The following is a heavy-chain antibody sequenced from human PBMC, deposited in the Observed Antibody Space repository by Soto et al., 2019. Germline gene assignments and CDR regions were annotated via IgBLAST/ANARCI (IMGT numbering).Heavy chain of an antibody. J-gene: IGHJ6*02. D-gene: IGHD3-10*01. CDR1: GVSFNNNG. CDR2: VIPPFRTS. V-gene: IGHV1-69*01. Sequence: QVQLVQSGAEVKKPGSSVKVSCKTSGVSFNNNGIGWVRQTPGHGLEWMGGVIPPFRTSNNARKFQGRISITADASTSTVNMELSSLTCEDTAQYYCARVLYYGSGSYSPYGMDVWGQGTTVTVSS. CDR3: ARVLYYGSGSYSPYGMDV.